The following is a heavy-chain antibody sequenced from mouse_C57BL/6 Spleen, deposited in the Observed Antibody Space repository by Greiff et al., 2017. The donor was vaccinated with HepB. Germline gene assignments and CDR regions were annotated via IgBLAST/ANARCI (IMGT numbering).Heavy chain of an antibody. Sequence: EVQLQQSGAELVKPGASVKLSCTASGFNIKDYYMHWVKQRTEQGLEWIGRIDPEDGETKYAPKFQGKATITADTSSNTAYLQLSSLTSEDPAVYSCARHDYDGRALLAMDYWGQGTSVTVSS. J-gene: IGHJ4*01. V-gene: IGHV14-2*01. D-gene: IGHD2-4*01. CDR1: GFNIKDYY. CDR2: IDPEDGET. CDR3: ARHDYDGRALLAMDY.